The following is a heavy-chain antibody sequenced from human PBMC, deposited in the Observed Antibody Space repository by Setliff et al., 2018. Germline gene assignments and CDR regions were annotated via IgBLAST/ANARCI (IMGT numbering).Heavy chain of an antibody. D-gene: IGHD3-10*01. J-gene: IGHJ4*02. CDR3: AREASYGEYFFDY. CDR2: INNYNTNT. CDR1: GYTFTNYG. Sequence: ASVKVSCKASGYTFTNYGITWVRQAPGQGLEWMGWINNYNTNTKYAQKLQGRVTMTTDTSTSTAYMELRSLRSDDTAVYYCAREASYGEYFFDYWGQGALVTVSS. V-gene: IGHV1-18*01.